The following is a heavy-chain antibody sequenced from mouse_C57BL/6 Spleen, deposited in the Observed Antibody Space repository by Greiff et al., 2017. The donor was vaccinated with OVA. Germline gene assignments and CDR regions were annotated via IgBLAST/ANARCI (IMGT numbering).Heavy chain of an antibody. J-gene: IGHJ2*02. CDR1: GYAFSSSW. D-gene: IGHD1-1*01. CDR3: ARGTTVSVFDY. CDR2: IYPGDGDT. Sequence: QVHVKQSGPELVKPGASVKISCKASGYAFSSSWMNWVKQRPGKGLEWIGRIYPGDGDTNYNGKFKGKATLTADKSSSTAYMQLSSLTSEDSAVDFCARGTTVSVFDYWGQGTSLTVSS. V-gene: IGHV1-82*01.